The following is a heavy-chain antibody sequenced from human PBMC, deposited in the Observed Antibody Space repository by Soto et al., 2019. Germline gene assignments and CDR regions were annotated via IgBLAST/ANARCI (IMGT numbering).Heavy chain of an antibody. D-gene: IGHD3-16*02. CDR1: GFTFSNAW. CDR2: IKSKTDGGTT. CDR3: TTDVSMMVMITVGGVIVQSDY. Sequence: EVQLVESGGGLVKPGGSLRLSCAASGFTFSNAWMSWVRQAPGKGLEWVGRIKSKTDGGTTDYAAPVKGRFTISRDDSKHTLYLQMTSLKPEETAVYYCTTDVSMMVMITVGGVIVQSDYWGQGTLVTVSS. J-gene: IGHJ4*02. V-gene: IGHV3-15*01.